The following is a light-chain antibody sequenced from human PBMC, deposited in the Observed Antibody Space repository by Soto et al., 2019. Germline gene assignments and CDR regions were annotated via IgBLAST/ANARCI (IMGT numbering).Light chain of an antibody. V-gene: IGKV1-39*01. Sequence: DIQMTQSPSSLSASVGDRVTITCRANQSVSGYLNWYRHKPGQAPQLLIYAASSLQSGVPSRFSGSGFGTEFTLTISSLQTEDSAPFYCQQSFRSRTFGQGTKVDI. CDR1: QSVSGY. CDR3: QQSFRSRT. CDR2: AAS. J-gene: IGKJ1*01.